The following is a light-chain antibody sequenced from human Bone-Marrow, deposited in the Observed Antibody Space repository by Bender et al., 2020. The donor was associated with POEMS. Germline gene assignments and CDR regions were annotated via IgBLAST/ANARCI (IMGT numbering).Light chain of an antibody. Sequence: SSELTQPPSVSVSPGQTASITCSGDALSKQFTYWYQQKSGQAPVLVMSRDDERPSGISERFSGSSSGTTVTLTISGVLAEDEADYYCQSADSSTTYGVFGGGTKLTVL. CDR3: QSADSSTTYGV. CDR2: RDD. CDR1: ALSKQF. J-gene: IGLJ3*02. V-gene: IGLV3-25*03.